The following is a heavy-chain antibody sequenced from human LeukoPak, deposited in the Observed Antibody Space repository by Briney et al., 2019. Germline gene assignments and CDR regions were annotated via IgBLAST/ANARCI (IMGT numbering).Heavy chain of an antibody. CDR3: ARVKSFGGAAGFRWFDP. J-gene: IGHJ5*02. D-gene: IGHD6-13*01. V-gene: IGHV4-4*07. Sequence: TSETLSLTCTVSGGSISSYYWSWIRQPAGKGLEWIGRIYTSGSTNYNPSLKSRVPMSVDTSKNQLSLKLSSVTAADTAVYYCARVKSFGGAAGFRWFDPWGQGTLVTVSS. CDR2: IYTSGST. CDR1: GGSISSYY.